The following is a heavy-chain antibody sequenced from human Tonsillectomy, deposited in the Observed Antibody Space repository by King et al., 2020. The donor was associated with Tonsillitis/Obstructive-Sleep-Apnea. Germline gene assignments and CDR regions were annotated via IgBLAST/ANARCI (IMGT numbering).Heavy chain of an antibody. CDR1: GGSISSSNYY. Sequence: LQLQESGPGLVKPSETLSLTCTVSGGSISSSNYYWGWIRQPPGKGLEWIGSIYYSGSTNYNPPLKSRVTISVDTSKNQFSLKLSSVTAADTAVYYCARLKDDYGSSAFDIWGQGTVVIVSS. V-gene: IGHV4-39*01. CDR3: ARLKDDYGSSAFDI. CDR2: IYYSGST. J-gene: IGHJ3*02. D-gene: IGHD3-16*01.